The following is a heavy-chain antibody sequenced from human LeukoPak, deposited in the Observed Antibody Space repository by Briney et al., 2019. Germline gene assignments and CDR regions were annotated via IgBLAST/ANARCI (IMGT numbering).Heavy chain of an antibody. J-gene: IGHJ5*02. D-gene: IGHD3-9*01. CDR1: GGSISSYY. V-gene: IGHV4-59*12. CDR2: IYYSGST. CDR3: ARLTRGDILRVRNWFDP. Sequence: PSETLSLTCTVSGGSISSYYWSWIRQPPGKGLEWIGYIYYSGSTNYNPSLKSRVTISVDTSKNQFSLKLSSVTAADTAVYYCARLTRGDILRVRNWFDPWGQGTLVTVSS.